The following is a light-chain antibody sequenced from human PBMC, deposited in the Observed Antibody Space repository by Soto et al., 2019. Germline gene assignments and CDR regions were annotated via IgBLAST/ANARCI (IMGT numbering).Light chain of an antibody. CDR3: QQLDSHPPT. CDR1: QGIGTY. J-gene: IGKJ4*01. V-gene: IGKV1-9*01. Sequence: DIHLTQSPSFLSAAVGDRVTITCRASQGIGTYLAWPQQKPGTAPHLLISGATTLQSGVPSRFSASGSATEFTLTINNLQPEDFATYYCQQLDSHPPTFGGGTNIEIK. CDR2: GAT.